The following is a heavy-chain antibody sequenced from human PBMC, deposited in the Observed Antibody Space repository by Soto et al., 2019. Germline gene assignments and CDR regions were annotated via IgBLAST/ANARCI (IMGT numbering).Heavy chain of an antibody. CDR3: ARDKDRQQLGGNYYYILDV. J-gene: IGHJ6*02. V-gene: IGHV1-69*12. D-gene: IGHD3-3*02. CDR2: IMPVFPTP. CDR1: GGTFRTSA. Sequence: QVQLVQSGAEVKKPGSSVRVSCMTSGGTFRTSAISWVRQAPGQGLEWMGGIMPVFPTPDYAQKFQGRVTITADESTSTVYMELSSLRSEDTAVYYCARDKDRQQLGGNYYYILDVWGQGTTVTVSS.